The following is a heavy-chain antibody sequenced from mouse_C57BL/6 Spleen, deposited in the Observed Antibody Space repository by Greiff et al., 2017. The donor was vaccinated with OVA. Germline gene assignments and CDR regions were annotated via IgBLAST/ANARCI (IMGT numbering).Heavy chain of an antibody. CDR2: IHPSDSDT. CDR1: GYTFTSYW. J-gene: IGHJ4*01. D-gene: IGHD1-1*01. CDR3: AIHYGSDYYAMDY. Sequence: QVQLKQPGAELVKPGASVKVSCKASGYTFTSYWMHWVRQRPGQGLEWIGRIHPSDSDTNYNQKFKGKATLTVDKSSSTAYMQLSSLTSEDSAVYYCAIHYGSDYYAMDYWGQGTSVTVSS. V-gene: IGHV1-74*01.